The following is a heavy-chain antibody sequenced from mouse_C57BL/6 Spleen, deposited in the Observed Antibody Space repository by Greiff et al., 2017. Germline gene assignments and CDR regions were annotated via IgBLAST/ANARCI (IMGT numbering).Heavy chain of an antibody. D-gene: IGHD1-1*01. Sequence: DVKLVESGGDLVKPGGSLKLSCAASGFTFSSYGMSWVRQTPDKRLEWVATISSGGSYTYYPDSVKGRFTISRDNAKNTLYLQMSSLKSEDTAMYYCARRVGTVDAMDYWGQGTSVTVSS. CDR1: GFTFSSYG. J-gene: IGHJ4*01. CDR3: ARRVGTVDAMDY. V-gene: IGHV5-6*02. CDR2: ISSGGSYT.